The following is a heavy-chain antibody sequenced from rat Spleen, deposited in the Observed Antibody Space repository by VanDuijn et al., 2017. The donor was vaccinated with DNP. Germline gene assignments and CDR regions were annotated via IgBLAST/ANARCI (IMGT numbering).Heavy chain of an antibody. Sequence: EVQLVESGGGLVQPGRSLKLSCAASGFTFRDYNVAWVRQAPKKSLEWVATISYDGSSTYYRDSVKGRFTISRDNAKSTLYLQMDSLRSEDTATYYCAREAPYYFDYWGQGVTVTVSS. CDR1: GFTFRDYN. CDR2: ISYDGSST. D-gene: IGHD3-1*01. J-gene: IGHJ2*01. CDR3: AREAPYYFDY. V-gene: IGHV5-7*01.